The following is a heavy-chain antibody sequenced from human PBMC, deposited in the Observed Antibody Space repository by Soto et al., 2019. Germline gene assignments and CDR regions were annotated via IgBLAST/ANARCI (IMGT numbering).Heavy chain of an antibody. J-gene: IGHJ5*02. CDR1: GFTFSSYG. CDR3: ARSVYSYGYGWFDP. Sequence: QVQLVESGGGVVQPGRSLRLSCAASGFTFSSYGMHWVRQAPGKGLEWVAVISYDGSNKYYADSVKGRFTISRDNSKNTLYLQMNSLRAEDTAVYYCARSVYSYGYGWFDPWGQGTLVTVSS. D-gene: IGHD5-18*01. V-gene: IGHV3-30*03. CDR2: ISYDGSNK.